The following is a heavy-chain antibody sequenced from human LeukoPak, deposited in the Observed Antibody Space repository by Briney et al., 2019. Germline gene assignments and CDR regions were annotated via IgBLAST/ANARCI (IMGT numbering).Heavy chain of an antibody. CDR2: IYTSGNT. V-gene: IGHV4-4*07. Sequence: SETLSLTCTVSGVSISRYYRSWIRQPAGKGLEWIGRIYTSGNTNYNPSLKSRVTISVDKSKNQFSLKLSSVTAADTAVYYCAGEERYYYYMDVWGKGTTVTVSS. CDR3: AGEERYYYYMDV. CDR1: GVSISRYY. J-gene: IGHJ6*03. D-gene: IGHD1-1*01.